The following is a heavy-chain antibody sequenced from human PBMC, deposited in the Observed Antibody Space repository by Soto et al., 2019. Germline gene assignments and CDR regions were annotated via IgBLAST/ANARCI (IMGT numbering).Heavy chain of an antibody. Sequence: SETLSLTCAVSGGSIVSSNCWSVFRQPPGKGLEWIGEIYHSGSTNYNPSLKSRVTISVDKSKNQFSLKLSSVTAADTAVYYCARASGDSSVEVTFDIWGQGTMVTVSS. V-gene: IGHV4-4*02. CDR3: ARASGDSSVEVTFDI. D-gene: IGHD3-22*01. CDR1: GGSIVSSNC. J-gene: IGHJ3*02. CDR2: IYHSGST.